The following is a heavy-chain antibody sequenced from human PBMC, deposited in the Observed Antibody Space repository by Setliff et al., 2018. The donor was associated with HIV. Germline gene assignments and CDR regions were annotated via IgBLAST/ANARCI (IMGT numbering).Heavy chain of an antibody. J-gene: IGHJ6*02. V-gene: IGHV3-48*03. D-gene: IGHD3-10*01. Sequence: GVLRLSCAASGFAFSSSEMNWVRQAPGKGLEWVSYISSSGSSIYYGDSGKGRFTISRDNAKNSLYLHMNSLRAEDTAVYYCARDYLYYNMYNGSPVYGMDVWGQGTTVTVSS. CDR3: ARDYLYYNMYNGSPVYGMDV. CDR1: GFAFSSSE. CDR2: ISSSGSSI.